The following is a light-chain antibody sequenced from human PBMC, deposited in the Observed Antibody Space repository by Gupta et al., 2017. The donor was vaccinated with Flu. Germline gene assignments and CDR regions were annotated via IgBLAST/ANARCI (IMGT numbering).Light chain of an antibody. CDR1: GSDIGDYNY. J-gene: IGLJ1*01. CDR3: SSYTSGSPFYV. Sequence: QSALTQPASVSGSPGQSIIISCIGTGSDIGDYNYVSWYQQHPGKAPKLMSYEVSHRPSGFSNRFSVSKSGNTASLTISGLQAEDEADDYCSSYTSGSPFYVCGTGTKVTVL. CDR2: EVS. V-gene: IGLV2-14*01.